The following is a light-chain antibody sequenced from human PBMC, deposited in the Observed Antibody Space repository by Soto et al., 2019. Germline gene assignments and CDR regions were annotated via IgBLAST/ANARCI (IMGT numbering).Light chain of an antibody. Sequence: EVVMTQSPATLSVSPGDRATLSYRASQSVDTNVVWYQQKPGQPPRLLVHSASIRATGVPARFTGIGSGTDFILTISGLQSDEFAIYYWQQYYNWPPYTFGQGTRLQIK. CDR1: QSVDTN. CDR3: QQYYNWPPYT. CDR2: SAS. J-gene: IGKJ2*01. V-gene: IGKV3-15*01.